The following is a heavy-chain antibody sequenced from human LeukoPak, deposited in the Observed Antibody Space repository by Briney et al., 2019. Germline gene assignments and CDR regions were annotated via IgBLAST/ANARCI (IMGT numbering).Heavy chain of an antibody. CDR3: AKNSQSGPGKYFDY. Sequence: GGSLRLSCAASGFTFSSYAMNWVRQAPGKGLEWVSSISHSGSISYADSVKGRFTISRDNSKNTLYLQMNSLRAEDTAVYYCAKNSQSGPGKYFDYWGQGTLVTVSS. CDR2: ISHSGSI. D-gene: IGHD3-10*01. CDR1: GFTFSSYA. V-gene: IGHV3-23*01. J-gene: IGHJ4*02.